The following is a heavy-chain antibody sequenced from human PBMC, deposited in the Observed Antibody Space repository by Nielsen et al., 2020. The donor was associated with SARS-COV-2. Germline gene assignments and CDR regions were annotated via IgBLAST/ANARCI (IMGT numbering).Heavy chain of an antibody. D-gene: IGHD3-3*01. CDR3: AREAAFNSEWPPQSYFDY. CDR1: GDSIRNSRYY. Sequence: SETLSLTCSVSGDSIRNSRYYWTWVRQPPGRGPEWIGNIHYTGSANYSPSLKSRLSMSLEASRNQFSLSVNSMTAADTAVYYCAREAAFNSEWPPQSYFDYWGQGTLVTVSS. CDR2: IHYTGSA. V-gene: IGHV4-31*03. J-gene: IGHJ4*02.